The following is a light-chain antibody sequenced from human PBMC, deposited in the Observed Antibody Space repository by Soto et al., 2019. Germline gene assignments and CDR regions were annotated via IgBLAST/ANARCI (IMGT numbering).Light chain of an antibody. Sequence: DIVMTQSLDSLAVSLGERATINCKSSQSVLYSSNNKNFLAWYQQKPGQPPKLLIYRASTRESGVPDRFSGSGSGTDFTLTISSLQAEDVAVYYCQQYYSIPRTFGQGTKLEIK. V-gene: IGKV4-1*01. CDR2: RAS. CDR3: QQYYSIPRT. CDR1: QSVLYSSNNKNF. J-gene: IGKJ2*01.